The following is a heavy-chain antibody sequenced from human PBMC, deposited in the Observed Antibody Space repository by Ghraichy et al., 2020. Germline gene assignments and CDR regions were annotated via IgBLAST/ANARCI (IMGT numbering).Heavy chain of an antibody. CDR2: IYPDDSDI. V-gene: IGHV5-51*01. Sequence: GESLNISCKGSGYSFTNYWIGWVRQMPGKGLEWMGIIYPDDSDIRYSPSLQGQVTISADKSITTAYLQWSSLRASDTAMYYCARHGSGVRRAYDAFDIWGQGTLVTVSS. D-gene: IGHD3-10*01. J-gene: IGHJ3*02. CDR1: GYSFTNYW. CDR3: ARHGSGVRRAYDAFDI.